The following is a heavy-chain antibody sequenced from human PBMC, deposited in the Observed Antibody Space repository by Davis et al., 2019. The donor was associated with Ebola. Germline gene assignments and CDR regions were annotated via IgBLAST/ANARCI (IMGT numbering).Heavy chain of an antibody. CDR2: IGRDGKDQ. CDR3: AKEIRHDNRYFAL. V-gene: IGHV3-30*18. J-gene: IGHJ2*01. Sequence: GESLKISCVGSGFTFRDHGMQWVRQAPGKGLEWVAVIGRDGKDQFSADSVKGRFILSRDNSKNTMYLHMYSLRIEDTAVYYCAKEIRHDNRYFALWGRGTLVTVS. D-gene: IGHD3-22*01. CDR1: GFTFRDHG.